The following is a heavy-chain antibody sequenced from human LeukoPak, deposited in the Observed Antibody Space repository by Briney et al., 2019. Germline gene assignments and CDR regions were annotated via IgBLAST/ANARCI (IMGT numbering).Heavy chain of an antibody. J-gene: IGHJ4*02. CDR2: IDPGDSDT. CDR3: ARLDDSSGYYRYYFDY. V-gene: IGHV5-51*01. CDR1: GYSFTSFW. D-gene: IGHD3-22*01. Sequence: GESLKTSCKGSGYSFTSFWIGWVRQMPGKGLEWMGIIDPGDSDTRYSPSFQGRVTISADKSINTAYMQWSSLKASDTAMYYCARLDDSSGYYRYYFDYWGQGTLVTVSS.